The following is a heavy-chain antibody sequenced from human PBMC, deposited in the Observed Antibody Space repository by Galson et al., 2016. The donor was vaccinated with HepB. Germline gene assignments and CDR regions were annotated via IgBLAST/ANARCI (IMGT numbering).Heavy chain of an antibody. CDR3: ARSYHDFWGGYSHYFDY. D-gene: IGHD3-3*01. Sequence: SVKVSCKASGNTFTGYYINWVRQAPGQGLEWMGWINPNSDGTDYAQRFQGRVTMTRDTSISTAYMELRRLRSDDTAVYYCARSYHDFWGGYSHYFDYWGQGTLVTISS. CDR1: GNTFTGYY. CDR2: INPNSDGT. V-gene: IGHV1-2*02. J-gene: IGHJ4*02.